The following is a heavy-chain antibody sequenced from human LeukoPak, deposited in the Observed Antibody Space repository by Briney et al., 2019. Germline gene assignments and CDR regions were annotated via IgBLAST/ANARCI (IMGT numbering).Heavy chain of an antibody. V-gene: IGHV3-7*05. CDR1: GFTPSAHW. J-gene: IGHJ4*02. CDR2: IKQDGSAK. D-gene: IGHD4-17*01. CDR3: AGCYGDLTILDS. Sequence: LPGESLRLSCTASGFTPSAHWMTWVRQAPGKGLEWVANIKQDGSAKYYVDSVKGRFAVSRDNAKNSMYLQMNSLRVEDTAVYYCAGCYGDLTILDSWGQGTLVTVSS.